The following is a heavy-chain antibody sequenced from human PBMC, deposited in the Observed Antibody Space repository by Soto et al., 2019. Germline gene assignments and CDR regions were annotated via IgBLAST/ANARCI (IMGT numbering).Heavy chain of an antibody. V-gene: IGHV4-34*01. Sequence: SETLSLTCAVYGGSFSGYYWSWIRQPPGKGLEWIGEINHSGSTNYNPSLKSRVTISVDTSKNQFSLKLSSVTAADTAVYYCARDKSIAARGRYFDYWGQGTLVTVSS. CDR2: INHSGST. CDR1: GGSFSGYY. D-gene: IGHD6-6*01. J-gene: IGHJ4*02. CDR3: ARDKSIAARGRYFDY.